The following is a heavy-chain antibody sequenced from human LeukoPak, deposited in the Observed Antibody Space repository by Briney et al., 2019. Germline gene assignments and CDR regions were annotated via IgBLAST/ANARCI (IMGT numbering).Heavy chain of an antibody. D-gene: IGHD2-2*01. V-gene: IGHV1-46*01. Sequence: GASVKVSCKASGYTFTGYYMHWVRQAPGQGLEWMGIINPSGGSTSYAQKFQGRVTMTRDMSTSTVCMELSGLRSEDTAVYYCAREGGYCSSTSCYRDRNFDYWGQGTLVTVSS. CDR3: AREGGYCSSTSCYRDRNFDY. CDR1: GYTFTGYY. J-gene: IGHJ4*02. CDR2: INPSGGST.